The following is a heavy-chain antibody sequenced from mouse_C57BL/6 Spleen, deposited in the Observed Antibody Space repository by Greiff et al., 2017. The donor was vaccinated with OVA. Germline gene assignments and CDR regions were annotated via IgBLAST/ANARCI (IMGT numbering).Heavy chain of an antibody. CDR3: ARSIYYYGSSYGGGYYAMDY. CDR2: INPYNGGT. V-gene: IGHV1-19*01. J-gene: IGHJ4*01. D-gene: IGHD1-1*01. CDR1: GYTFTDYY. Sequence: VQLQQSGPVLVKPGASVKMSCKASGYTFTDYYMNWVKQSHGKSLEWIGVINPYNGGTSYNQKFKGKATLTVDKSSSTAYMELNSLTSEDSAVYYCARSIYYYGSSYGGGYYAMDYWGQGTSVTVSS.